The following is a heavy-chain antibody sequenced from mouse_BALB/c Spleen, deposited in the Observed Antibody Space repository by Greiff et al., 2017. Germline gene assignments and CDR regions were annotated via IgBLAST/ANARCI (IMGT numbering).Heavy chain of an antibody. Sequence: EVQLQQSGTVLARPGASVKMSCKASGYSFTSYWMHWVKQRPGQGLEWIGAIYPGNSDTSYNQKFKGKAKLTAVTSASTAYMELSSLTNEDSAVYYCTRRVNYRYYFDYWGQGTTLTVSS. V-gene: IGHV1-5*01. J-gene: IGHJ2*01. CDR2: IYPGNSDT. CDR3: TRRVNYRYYFDY. D-gene: IGHD2-14*01. CDR1: GYSFTSYW.